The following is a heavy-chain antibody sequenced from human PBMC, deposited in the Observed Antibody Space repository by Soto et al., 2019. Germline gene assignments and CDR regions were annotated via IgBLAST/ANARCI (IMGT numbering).Heavy chain of an antibody. CDR1: GGSVSSDSSY. Sequence: SETLSLTCYVSGGSVSSDSSYWTWLRQPPGKGVEWIGYIHYRGSTNYNPSLKSRLTMSLDTSKNQFSLTLTSVTAADTAVDYCASQHSSWTQGSSVTGSS. D-gene: IGHD2-21*01. V-gene: IGHV4-61*01. CDR3: ASQHSS. J-gene: IGHJ5*02. CDR2: IHYRGST.